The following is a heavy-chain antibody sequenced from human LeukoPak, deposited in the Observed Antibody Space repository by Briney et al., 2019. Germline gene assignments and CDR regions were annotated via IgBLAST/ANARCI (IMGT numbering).Heavy chain of an antibody. V-gene: IGHV3-30*02. CDR2: IQYDGSNK. CDR3: AKDHLMYVVPAAKSWFDP. D-gene: IGHD2-2*01. Sequence: GGSLRLSXAASGFTFSSYGMHWVRQAPGKGLEWVAFIQYDGSNKYYADSVKGRFTISRDNSKNTLYLQMNSLRAEDTAVYYCAKDHLMYVVPAAKSWFDPWGQGTLVTVSS. J-gene: IGHJ5*02. CDR1: GFTFSSYG.